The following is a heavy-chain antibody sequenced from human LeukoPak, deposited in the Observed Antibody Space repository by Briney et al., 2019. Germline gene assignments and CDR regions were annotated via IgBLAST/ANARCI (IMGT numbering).Heavy chain of an antibody. Sequence: PSETLSLTCAVYGGSFSGYYWSWIRQPPGKGLEWIGEINHSGSTNYNPSLKSRVTISVDTSKNQFSLKLSSVTAADPAVYYCARGRGITMVRGRRNWFDPWGQGTLVTVSS. V-gene: IGHV4-34*01. D-gene: IGHD3-10*01. CDR2: INHSGST. CDR3: ARGRGITMVRGRRNWFDP. CDR1: GGSFSGYY. J-gene: IGHJ5*02.